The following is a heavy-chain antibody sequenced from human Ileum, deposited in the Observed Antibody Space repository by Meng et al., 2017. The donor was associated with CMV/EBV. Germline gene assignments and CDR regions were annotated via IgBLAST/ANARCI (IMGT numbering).Heavy chain of an antibody. D-gene: IGHD2-21*02. CDR3: ARDLVVVTAPGDS. V-gene: IGHV1-2*06. J-gene: IGHJ4*02. Sequence: EASGYTFTDNFIHWVRRAPGQGLQWMGHINANSGKTRFAQKFQGRVTMTRDTSINTVYMELNNLGSDDTAVYYCARDLVVVTAPGDSWGQGTLVTVSS. CDR1: GYTFTDNF. CDR2: INANSGKT.